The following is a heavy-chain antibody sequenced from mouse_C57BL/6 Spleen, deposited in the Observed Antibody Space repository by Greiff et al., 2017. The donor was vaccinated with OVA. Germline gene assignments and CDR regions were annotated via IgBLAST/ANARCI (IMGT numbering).Heavy chain of an antibody. Sequence: EVQLVESGGGLVQPGGSLKLSCAASGFTFSDYYMYWVRQTPEKRLEWVAYISNGGGSTYYPDTVKGRFTISRDNAKNTLYLQMSRLKSEDTAMYYCARHDYYGDYWGQGTTLTVSS. J-gene: IGHJ2*01. CDR2: ISNGGGST. D-gene: IGHD2-13*01. V-gene: IGHV5-12*01. CDR3: ARHDYYGDY. CDR1: GFTFSDYY.